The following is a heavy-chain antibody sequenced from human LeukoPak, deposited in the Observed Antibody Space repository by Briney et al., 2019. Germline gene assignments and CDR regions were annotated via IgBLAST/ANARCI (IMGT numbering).Heavy chain of an antibody. CDR1: GFTFNSYW. D-gene: IGHD2-15*01. CDR3: ARDSPYCSGGSCPYYYGMDV. Sequence: GGSPRLSCAASGFTFNSYWMSWVRRAPGKGLEWVAKISQDGSEKNYVDSVKGRFTISRDNAKNSLDLQMNSLRVEDTAVYYCARDSPYCSGGSCPYYYGMDVWGQGTAVTVSS. V-gene: IGHV3-7*05. CDR2: ISQDGSEK. J-gene: IGHJ6*02.